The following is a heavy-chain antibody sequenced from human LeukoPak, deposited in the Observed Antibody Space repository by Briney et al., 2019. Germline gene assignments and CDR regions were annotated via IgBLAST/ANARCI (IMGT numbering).Heavy chain of an antibody. CDR3: ARDGDYDYVWGSYRPTYYYYMDV. J-gene: IGHJ6*03. CDR2: ISSTGTST. Sequence: GGSLRLSCAASGFTFSSYAMHWVRQAPGKGLEYVSAISSTGTSTYYANSVKGRFTISRDNSKNTLYLQMGSLRAEDMAVYYCARDGDYDYVWGSYRPTYYYYMDVWGKGTTVTVSS. D-gene: IGHD3-16*02. CDR1: GFTFSSYA. V-gene: IGHV3-64*01.